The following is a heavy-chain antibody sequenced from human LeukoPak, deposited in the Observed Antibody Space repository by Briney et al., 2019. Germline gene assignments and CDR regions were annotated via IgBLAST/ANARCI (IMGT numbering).Heavy chain of an antibody. J-gene: IGHJ3*02. CDR2: ISTTSTYI. Sequence: GGSLRLSCAASGFAFSSYNMKWVRQAPGKGLEWVSFISTTSTYIYYADSVKGRFTISRDNARNSLYLQMNSLRAEDMALYYCAKDLGRYYFSAFDMWGQGTMVTVSS. CDR1: GFAFSSYN. D-gene: IGHD3-10*01. V-gene: IGHV3-21*04. CDR3: AKDLGRYYFSAFDM.